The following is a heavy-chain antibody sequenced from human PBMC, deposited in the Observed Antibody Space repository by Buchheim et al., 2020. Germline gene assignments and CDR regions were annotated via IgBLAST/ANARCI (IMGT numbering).Heavy chain of an antibody. CDR2: IFPGDSKT. CDR1: GYTFNNYW. V-gene: IGHV5-51*01. CDR3: ARVRGIAVAGIFDY. D-gene: IGHD6-19*01. Sequence: EVQLVQSGPEVKKSGESLKISCKASGYTFNNYWVAWVRHMPGKGLEWMGIIFPGDSKTRYSPSFEGQVTVPVDKSISTAFLQWRSLNASDTAMYYCARVRGIAVAGIFDYWGQGTL. J-gene: IGHJ4*01.